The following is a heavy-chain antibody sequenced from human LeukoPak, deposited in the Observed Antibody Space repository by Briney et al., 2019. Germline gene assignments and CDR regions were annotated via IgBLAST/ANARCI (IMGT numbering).Heavy chain of an antibody. CDR1: GFTFSSYW. CDR3: ARESSSWYGHDAFDI. CDR2: IKQDGSEK. V-gene: IGHV3-7*03. Sequence: GGSLRLSCAASGFTFSSYWMSWVRQAPGKGLEWVANIKQDGSEKYYVDSVKGRFTISRDNAKNSLYLQMNSLRAEDTAVYYCARESSSWYGHDAFDIWGQGTMVTVSS. J-gene: IGHJ3*02. D-gene: IGHD6-13*01.